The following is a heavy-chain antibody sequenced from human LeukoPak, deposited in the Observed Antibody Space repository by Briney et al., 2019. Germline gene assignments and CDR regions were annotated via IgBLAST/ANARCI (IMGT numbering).Heavy chain of an antibody. Sequence: SETLSLTCAVYGGSFSGYYWSWIRQPPGKGLEWIGEINQSGRTNYNPSLKSRVTMSLDTSKNQFSLKVNSVTAADTAVYYCARGDCSSTICYSPMDVWGKGTTVTVSS. CDR3: ARGDCSSTICYSPMDV. J-gene: IGHJ6*03. D-gene: IGHD2-2*01. V-gene: IGHV4-34*01. CDR1: GGSFSGYY. CDR2: INQSGRT.